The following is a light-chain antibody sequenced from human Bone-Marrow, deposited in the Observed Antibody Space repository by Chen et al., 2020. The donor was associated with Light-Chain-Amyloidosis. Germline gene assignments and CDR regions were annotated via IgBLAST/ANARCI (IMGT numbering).Light chain of an antibody. CDR3: QVWDRSSDRPV. Sequence: SYVLTQPPSVSVAPGQTAPIACGGNNIGSTSVHWYQQTPGQAPLLVVYDDSDRPSGIPERLSGSNSGTTATLTISRVEAGDEADYYCQVWDRSSDRPVFGGGTKLTVL. V-gene: IGLV3-21*02. J-gene: IGLJ3*02. CDR2: DDS. CDR1: NIGSTS.